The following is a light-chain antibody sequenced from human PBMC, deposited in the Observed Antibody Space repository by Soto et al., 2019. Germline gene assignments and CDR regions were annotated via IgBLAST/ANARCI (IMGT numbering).Light chain of an antibody. V-gene: IGKV3-20*01. CDR2: ATS. J-gene: IGKJ1*01. CDR1: QSINSDY. Sequence: EIVLTQSPGTLSLSPGEVATLTCTTSQSINSDYLAWYQQKPGQAPRLLIYATSRRAPGSPDRFSGSGSGTDFTLTISRLEPEDFAVYYCQQYGSSPRTFGQGTKVDIK. CDR3: QQYGSSPRT.